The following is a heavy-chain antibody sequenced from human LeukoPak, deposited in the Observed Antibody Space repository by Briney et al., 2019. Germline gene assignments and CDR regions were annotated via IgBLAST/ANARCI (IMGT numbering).Heavy chain of an antibody. CDR3: ARNYGGNVDY. D-gene: IGHD4-17*01. CDR2: INHSGST. V-gene: IGHV4-30-2*01. Sequence: SQTLSLTCTVSGGSISSGGYYWSWIRQPPGKGLEWIGEINHSGSTNYNPSLKSRVTISVYTSKNQFSLKLSSVTAADTAVYYCARNYGGNVDYWGQGTLVTVSS. J-gene: IGHJ4*02. CDR1: GGSISSGGYY.